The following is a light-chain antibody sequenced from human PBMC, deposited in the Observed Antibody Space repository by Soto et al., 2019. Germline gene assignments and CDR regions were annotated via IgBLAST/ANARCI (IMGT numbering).Light chain of an antibody. CDR1: QSVSSN. V-gene: IGKV3-15*01. J-gene: IGKJ2*01. CDR3: QQYNNWPPMYT. CDR2: GAS. Sequence: EIVMTQSPATLSVSPGERATLSCMASQSVSSNLAWYQQQPGQAPRLLIYGASIRATGIPARFSGSGSGTEFTLTISSLQSEDFAVYYCQQYNNWPPMYTFGQGTKLEIK.